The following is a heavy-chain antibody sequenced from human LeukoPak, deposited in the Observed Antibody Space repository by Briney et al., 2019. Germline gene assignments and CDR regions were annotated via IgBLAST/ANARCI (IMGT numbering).Heavy chain of an antibody. J-gene: IGHJ4*02. Sequence: GGSLRLSCAASGFTFSSYAMSWVRQAPGKGLEWVSAIGGSGGSTYYADSVKGRFTISRDNSKNTLYLQMNSLRAEDTAVYYCAKVVPAAIFPPPYFDYWGQGTLVTVSS. CDR1: GFTFSSYA. V-gene: IGHV3-23*01. D-gene: IGHD2-2*01. CDR2: IGGSGGST. CDR3: AKVVPAAIFPPPYFDY.